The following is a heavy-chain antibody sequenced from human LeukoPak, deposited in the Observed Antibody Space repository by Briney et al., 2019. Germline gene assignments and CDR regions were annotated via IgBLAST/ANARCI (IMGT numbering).Heavy chain of an antibody. D-gene: IGHD6-19*01. CDR2: ISGSGGST. Sequence: LGGSLRLSCAASGFTFSSYAMSWVRQAPGKGLEWVSAISGSGGSTYYADSVKGRFTIARDNSKNTLYLQMNSLRAEDTAVYYCAKVDSSGWYSRWGQGTLVTVSS. CDR3: AKVDSSGWYSR. V-gene: IGHV3-23*01. J-gene: IGHJ4*02. CDR1: GFTFSSYA.